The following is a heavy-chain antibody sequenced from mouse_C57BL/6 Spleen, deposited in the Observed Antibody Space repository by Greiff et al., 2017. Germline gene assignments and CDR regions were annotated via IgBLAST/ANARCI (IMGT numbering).Heavy chain of an antibody. V-gene: IGHV1-64*01. J-gene: IGHJ1*03. CDR2: IHPKSGST. D-gene: IGHD1-1*01. CDR3: GPYYGSSYWYFDV. Sequence: QVQLQQPGAELVKPGASVKLSCKASGYTFTSYWMHWVKQRPGQGLEWIGMIHPKSGSTNYNEKFKSKATLTVDKSSSTAYMQLSSLTSEDSAVYYCGPYYGSSYWYFDVWGTGTTVTVSS. CDR1: GYTFTSYW.